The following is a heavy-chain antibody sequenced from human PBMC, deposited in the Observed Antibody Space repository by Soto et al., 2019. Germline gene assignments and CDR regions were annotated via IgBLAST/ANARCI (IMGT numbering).Heavy chain of an antibody. J-gene: IGHJ4*02. D-gene: IGHD6-13*01. CDR2: IWYDGNNK. CDR3: ARASSNLVALDY. Sequence: QVQLVESGGGVVQPGRSLRLSCAASGFTFSSYGMHWVRQAPGKGLEWVAVIWYDGNNKYYADSVKGRFTISKDNSKNTLYLQMNSLRAEDTAVYYCARASSNLVALDYWGQGTRVTVSS. V-gene: IGHV3-33*01. CDR1: GFTFSSYG.